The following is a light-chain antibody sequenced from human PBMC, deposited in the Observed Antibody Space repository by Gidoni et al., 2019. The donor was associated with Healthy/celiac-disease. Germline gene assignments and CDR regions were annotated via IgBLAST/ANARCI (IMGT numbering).Light chain of an antibody. CDR1: SSNIGSNT. V-gene: IGLV1-44*01. CDR3: AAWDDSLNGRWV. CDR2: SNN. J-gene: IGLJ3*02. Sequence: QSVLTQPPSASGTPGQRVTLSCSGSSSNIGSNTVNWYQQLPGTAPKLLIYSNNQRPSRVPDRFSGSKSGTSASLAISGLQSEDEADYYCAAWDDSLNGRWVFGGGTKLTVL.